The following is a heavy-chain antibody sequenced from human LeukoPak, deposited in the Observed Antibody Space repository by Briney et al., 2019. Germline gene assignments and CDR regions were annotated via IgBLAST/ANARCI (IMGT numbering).Heavy chain of an antibody. CDR3: ARVPSPDDYVWGSYRYRWPSGAFDI. CDR1: GGSFSGYY. J-gene: IGHJ3*02. D-gene: IGHD3-16*02. V-gene: IGHV4-34*01. CDR2: INHSGST. Sequence: PSETLSLTCAVYGGSFSGYYWSWIRQPPGKGLEWIGEINHSGSTNYNPSLKSRVTISVDTSKNQFSLKLSSVTAADTAVYYCARVPSPDDYVWGSYRYRWPSGAFDIWGQGTMVTVSS.